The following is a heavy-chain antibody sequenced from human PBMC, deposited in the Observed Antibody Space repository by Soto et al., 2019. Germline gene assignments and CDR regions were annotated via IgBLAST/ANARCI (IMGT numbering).Heavy chain of an antibody. V-gene: IGHV2-5*02. CDR1: GLSLSTSGEA. CDR3: ARCVSTSPAGWFDP. Sequence: QITLKESGPTLVKPTQTLTLTCTFSGLSLSTSGEAVGWIRQPPGKALEWLALIYWDDDKRYNPTLKTRLTIPRDTSKSQVVLTLTNMDPVGTATYYCARCVSTSPAGWFDPWGQGILVTVSS. D-gene: IGHD4-17*01. J-gene: IGHJ5*02. CDR2: IYWDDDK.